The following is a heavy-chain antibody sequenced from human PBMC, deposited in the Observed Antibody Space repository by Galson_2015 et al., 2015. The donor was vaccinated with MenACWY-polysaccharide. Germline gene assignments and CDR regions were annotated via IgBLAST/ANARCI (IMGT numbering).Heavy chain of an antibody. CDR1: GFTFSSYG. CDR3: ARGSRILEWLLLVY. CDR2: ISYDGSNK. Sequence: SLRLSCAASGFTFSSYGMHWVRQAPGKGLEWVAVISYDGSNKYYADSVKGRFTISRDNSKNTLYLQMNSLRAEDTAVYYCARGSRILEWLLLVYWGQGTLVTVSS. J-gene: IGHJ4*02. V-gene: IGHV3-30*03. D-gene: IGHD3-3*01.